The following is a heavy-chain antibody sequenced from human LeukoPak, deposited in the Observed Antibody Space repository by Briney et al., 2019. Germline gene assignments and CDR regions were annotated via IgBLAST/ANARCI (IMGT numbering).Heavy chain of an antibody. V-gene: IGHV3-66*02. Sequence: GGSLRLSCAASGFTVITNYISWVRQAPGKGLEWVSVIYSAGSTYYADSVKGRFTISRDNSKSTVYLQMNSLRPDDTAVYYCAREGGSGSYGYDYWGQGTLVTVSS. CDR3: AREGGSGSYGYDY. D-gene: IGHD3-10*01. J-gene: IGHJ4*02. CDR2: IYSAGST. CDR1: GFTVITNY.